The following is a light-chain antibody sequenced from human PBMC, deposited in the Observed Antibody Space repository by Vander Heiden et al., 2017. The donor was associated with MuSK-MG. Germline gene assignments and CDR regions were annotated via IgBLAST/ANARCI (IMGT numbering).Light chain of an antibody. CDR3: NSRDSSGNHVV. CDR2: GKN. CDR1: SFRSHH. V-gene: IGLV3-19*01. J-gene: IGLJ2*01. Sequence: SSELTQDPAVSVALGQTVRNTRQGASFRSHHASWHQQEQAQAPGSVIYGKNIRPSGIPDRFSGSSSGNTASLTITGAQAEDEADYYCNSRDSSGNHVVFGGGTKLTVL.